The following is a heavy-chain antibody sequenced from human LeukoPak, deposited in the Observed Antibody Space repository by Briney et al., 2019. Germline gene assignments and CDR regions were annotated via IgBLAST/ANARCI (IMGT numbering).Heavy chain of an antibody. Sequence: SQTLSLTCTVSGGSISSGSYYWSWIRQPPGKGLDWIGNIYYIGRTNYNPSLKSRVTMSVDTSRNQFSLKLTSVTAADTAVYYCARSAYCGDDCYYYFDYWGQGTLVTGSS. J-gene: IGHJ4*02. D-gene: IGHD2-21*02. CDR3: ARSAYCGDDCYYYFDY. CDR2: IYYIGRT. V-gene: IGHV4-61*01. CDR1: GGSISSGSYY.